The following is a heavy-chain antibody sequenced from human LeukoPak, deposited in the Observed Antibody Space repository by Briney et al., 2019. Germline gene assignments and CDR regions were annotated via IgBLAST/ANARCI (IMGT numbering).Heavy chain of an antibody. CDR3: ARVWTQGVVTDDY. V-gene: IGHV3-48*01. CDR2: ISSSSSTI. Sequence: PGGSLRLSCAASGFTFSSYSMNWVRQAPGKGLEWVSYISSSSSTIYYADSVKGRFTISRDNAKNSLYLQMNSLRAEDTAVYYCARVWTQGVVTDDYWGQGTLVTVSS. D-gene: IGHD4-23*01. J-gene: IGHJ4*02. CDR1: GFTFSSYS.